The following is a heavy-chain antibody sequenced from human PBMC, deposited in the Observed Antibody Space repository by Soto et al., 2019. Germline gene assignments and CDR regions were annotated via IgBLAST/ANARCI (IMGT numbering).Heavy chain of an antibody. Sequence: PSETLSLTCTVSGGSISSYYWSWIRQPAGKGLEWIGRIYTSGSTYYNLSLKSRVTISVDTSKNQLSLKLGSATAADTAVYYCARSMYSTSAQLYYGMDVWGQGTTVTVSS. CDR3: ARSMYSTSAQLYYGMDV. D-gene: IGHD6-6*01. CDR1: GGSISSYY. V-gene: IGHV4-4*07. CDR2: IYTSGST. J-gene: IGHJ6*02.